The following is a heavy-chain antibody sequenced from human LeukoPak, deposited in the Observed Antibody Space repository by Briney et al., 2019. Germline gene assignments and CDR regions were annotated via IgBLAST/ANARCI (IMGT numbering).Heavy chain of an antibody. CDR2: ISSSSSYM. Sequence: GGSLRLSCAASGFTFSSYSMNWVRQAPGKGLEWVSSISSSSSYMYYADSVKGRFTISRDNAKNSLYLQMNSLRAEDTAVYYCAYLGEIADDAFDIWGQGTMVTVSS. J-gene: IGHJ3*02. CDR3: AYLGEIADDAFDI. D-gene: IGHD3-16*01. CDR1: GFTFSSYS. V-gene: IGHV3-21*01.